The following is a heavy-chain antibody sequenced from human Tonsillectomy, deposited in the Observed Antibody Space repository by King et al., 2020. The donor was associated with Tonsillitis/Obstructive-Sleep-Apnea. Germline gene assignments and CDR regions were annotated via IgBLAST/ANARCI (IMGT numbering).Heavy chain of an antibody. CDR2: IYTGGDT. Sequence: VQLVESGGGLIQPGGSLRLSCAASGFTVSSYHMNWVRQAPGKGVEWVSIIYTGGDTYYADSVKGRFTIPRDNSKNTLYLQMNSLRAEDTAVYYCVRGLGLAFDIWGQGTMATVSS. J-gene: IGHJ3*02. V-gene: IGHV3-53*01. D-gene: IGHD3/OR15-3a*01. CDR1: GFTVSSYH. CDR3: VRGLGLAFDI.